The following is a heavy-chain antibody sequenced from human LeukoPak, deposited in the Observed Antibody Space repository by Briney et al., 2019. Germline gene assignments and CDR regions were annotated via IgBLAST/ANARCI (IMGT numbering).Heavy chain of an antibody. CDR2: IYTSGST. CDR3: ARDAGWSGSDAFDI. J-gene: IGHJ3*02. V-gene: IGHV4-61*02. Sequence: SETLSLTCTVSGGSISSGSYYWSWIRQPAGKGLEWIGRIYTSGSTNYNPSLKSRVTISVDTSKNQLSLKLSSVTAADTAAYYCARDAGWSGSDAFDIWGQGTMVTVSS. CDR1: GGSISSGSYY. D-gene: IGHD3-3*01.